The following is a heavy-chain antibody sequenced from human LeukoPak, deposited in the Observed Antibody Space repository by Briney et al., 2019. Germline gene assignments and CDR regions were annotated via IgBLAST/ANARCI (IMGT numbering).Heavy chain of an antibody. CDR1: GYTFTGYY. CDR2: INPSGGST. J-gene: IGHJ4*02. Sequence: ASVKVSCKASGYTFTGYYMHWVRQAPGQGLEWMGIINPSGGSTSYAQKFQGRVTMTRNTSISTAYMELSSLRSEDTAVYYCAREGSDYWGQGTLVTVSS. V-gene: IGHV1-46*01. CDR3: AREGSDY.